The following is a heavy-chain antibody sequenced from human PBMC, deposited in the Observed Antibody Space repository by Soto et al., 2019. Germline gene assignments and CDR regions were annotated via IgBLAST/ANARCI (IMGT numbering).Heavy chain of an antibody. CDR3: AKTLTAAVFYYYGLDV. J-gene: IGHJ6*02. V-gene: IGHV4-4*02. CDR2: IHHRGTT. Sequence: QLQESGPGLVKPSGTLSLTCAVSGGSISMSDWWSWVRQPPGKGLEWLAEIHHRGTTNYNPSLRGRVTFSVDKSKNQFSLKLSSVTAADTAVYYCAKTLTAAVFYYYGLDVWGQGTTVTVSS. D-gene: IGHD6-13*01. CDR1: GGSISMSDW.